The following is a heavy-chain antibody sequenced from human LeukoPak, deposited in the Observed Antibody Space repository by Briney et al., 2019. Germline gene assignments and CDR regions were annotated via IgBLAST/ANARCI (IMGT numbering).Heavy chain of an antibody. CDR3: ARGLRMEWLGDAFDI. D-gene: IGHD6-19*01. CDR1: GGTFSSYA. V-gene: IGHV1-69*01. CDR2: IIPIFGTA. J-gene: IGHJ3*02. Sequence: SVKVSCKASGGTFSSYAISWVRQAPGQGFEWMGGIIPIFGTANYAQKFQGRVTITADESTSTAYMELSSLRSEDTAVYYCARGLRMEWLGDAFDIWGQGTMVTVSS.